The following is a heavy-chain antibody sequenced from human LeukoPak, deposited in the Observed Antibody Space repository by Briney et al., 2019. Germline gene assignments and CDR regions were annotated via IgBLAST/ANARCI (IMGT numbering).Heavy chain of an antibody. D-gene: IGHD6-25*01. CDR2: IIPIFGTA. Sequence: ASVKVSCKASGYTFTSYGISWVRQAPGQGLEWMGGIIPIFGTANYAQKFQGRVTITADESTSTAYMELSSLRSEDTAVYYCARVSGGSGGDYWGQGTLVTVSS. CDR1: GYTFTSYG. CDR3: ARVSGGSGGDY. V-gene: IGHV1-69*13. J-gene: IGHJ4*02.